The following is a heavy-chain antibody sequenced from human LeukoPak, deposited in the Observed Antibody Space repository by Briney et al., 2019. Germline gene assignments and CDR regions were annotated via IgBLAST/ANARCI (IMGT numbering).Heavy chain of an antibody. CDR1: GYSITSGYY. D-gene: IGHD6-19*01. J-gene: IGHJ4*02. V-gene: IGHV4-38-2*02. CDR2: IYHTGST. Sequence: PSETLSLTCTVSGYSITSGYYWGWFRQPPGKGLEWIASIYHTGSTYYNPSLKSRVTISVDTSKNQFSLKLSSVTAADTAVYYCARHQFTGWYDYWGQGTLVTVSS. CDR3: ARHQFTGWYDY.